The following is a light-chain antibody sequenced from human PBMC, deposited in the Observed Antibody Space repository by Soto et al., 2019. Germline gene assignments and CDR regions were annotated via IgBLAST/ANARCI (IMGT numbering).Light chain of an antibody. CDR1: GSTIGAGYD. V-gene: IGLV1-40*01. CDR3: QSYDSSLSVV. Sequence: QSVLTQSPSVSGAPGQRVTISCTGSGSTIGAGYDVHWYQQLPGTAPKLLIYDNINRPSGVPDRFSGSKSGTSASLAISGLQAEDEADYYCQSYDSSLSVVFGGGTKLTVL. J-gene: IGLJ2*01. CDR2: DNI.